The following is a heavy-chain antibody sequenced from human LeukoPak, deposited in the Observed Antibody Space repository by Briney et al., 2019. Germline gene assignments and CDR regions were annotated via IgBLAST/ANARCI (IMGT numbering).Heavy chain of an antibody. J-gene: IGHJ4*02. CDR3: ARGRYDFVWGSYRHYFYDF. CDR1: GGSFSDYT. D-gene: IGHD3-16*02. V-gene: IGHV4-34*01. Sequence: PSETLSLTRAVNGGSFSDYTWTWVRQSPGKGLEWIGEINQSGSTNYNPSLESRVAISSDSSKKQFSLNLTSVTAADTAMYFCARGRYDFVWGSYRHYFYDFWGQGTLVTVSS. CDR2: INQSGST.